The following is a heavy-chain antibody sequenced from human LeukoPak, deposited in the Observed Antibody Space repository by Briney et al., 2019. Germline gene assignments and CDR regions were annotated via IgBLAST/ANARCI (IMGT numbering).Heavy chain of an antibody. J-gene: IGHJ3*02. V-gene: IGHV4-59*01. CDR2: SYYIEST. Sequence: SETLSLTCTVSGGSINHYYWSWIRQPPGKGLEWIGYSYYIESTNYNPSLKSRVTISVDTSRNRFSLKLSSVTAADTAMYYCARDNQWLDAFDIWGQGTMVTVSS. CDR3: ARDNQWLDAFDI. D-gene: IGHD3-22*01. CDR1: GGSINHYY.